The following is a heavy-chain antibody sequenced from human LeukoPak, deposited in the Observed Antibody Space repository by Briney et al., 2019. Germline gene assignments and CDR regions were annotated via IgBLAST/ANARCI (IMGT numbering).Heavy chain of an antibody. V-gene: IGHV4-61*02. CDR3: VATTAYGSGSYYALSNDFAFDI. J-gene: IGHJ3*02. CDR2: IYTSGST. CDR1: GGSISSGSYY. Sequence: PSETLSLTCTVSGGSISSGSYYWSWIRQPAGKGLEWIGRIYTSGSTNYNPSLKSRVTISVDTSKNQFSLKLSSVTAADTAVYYCVATTAYGSGSYYALSNDFAFDIWGQGTMVTVSS. D-gene: IGHD3-10*01.